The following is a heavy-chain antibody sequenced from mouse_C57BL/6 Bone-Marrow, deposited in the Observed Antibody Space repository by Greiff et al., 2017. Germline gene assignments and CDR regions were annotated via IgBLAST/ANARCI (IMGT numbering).Heavy chain of an antibody. V-gene: IGHV5-9-1*02. CDR3: TREGSTTVVAYYYAMDY. Sequence: EVKLVESGEGLVKPGGSLKLSCAASGFTFSSYAMSWVRQTPEKRLEWVAYISSGGDYIYYADTVKGRFTISRDNARNTLYLQMSSLKSEDTAMYYCTREGSTTVVAYYYAMDYWGQGTSVTVSS. CDR2: ISSGGDYI. CDR1: GFTFSSYA. J-gene: IGHJ4*01. D-gene: IGHD1-1*01.